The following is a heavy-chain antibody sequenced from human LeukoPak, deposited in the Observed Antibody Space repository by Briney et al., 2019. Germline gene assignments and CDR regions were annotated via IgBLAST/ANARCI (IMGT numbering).Heavy chain of an antibody. D-gene: IGHD3-10*01. V-gene: IGHV3-30*14. CDR1: GFTFSSYA. J-gene: IGHJ4*02. Sequence: PGGSLRLSCAASGFTFSSYAMHWVRQAPGKGLEWVAVISYDGSNKYYADSVKGRFTISRDNSKNTVFLQMDNLRADDTATYYCARSGPSILWSKYFDYWGQGALVTVSS. CDR3: ARSGPSILWSKYFDY. CDR2: ISYDGSNK.